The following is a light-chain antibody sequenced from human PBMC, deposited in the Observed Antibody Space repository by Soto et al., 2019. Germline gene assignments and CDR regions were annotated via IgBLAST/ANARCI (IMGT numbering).Light chain of an antibody. V-gene: IGKV1-5*01. J-gene: IGKJ5*01. CDR2: DAS. CDR3: QQYNSYSYT. Sequence: DIQMTQSPSTLSASVGDRVTITCRASQSVGNSLAWYQQKPGKAPKLLIYDASSLESGVPSRFSGSGSGTEFTLTISSLQPDDFATYYCQQYNSYSYTFGQGTRLEIK. CDR1: QSVGNS.